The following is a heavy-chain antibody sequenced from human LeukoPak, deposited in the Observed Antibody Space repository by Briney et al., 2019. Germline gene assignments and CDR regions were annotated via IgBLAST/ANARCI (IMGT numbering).Heavy chain of an antibody. CDR3: ARESLVGAFDY. J-gene: IGHJ4*02. Sequence: TGGSLRLSCAASGITFRNYGMHWVRQAPGKGLEWVAVISYDGSNKYYADSVKGRFTISRDNSKNTLYLQMNSLRAEDTAVYYCARESLVGAFDYWGQGTLVTVSS. CDR1: GITFRNYG. CDR2: ISYDGSNK. V-gene: IGHV3-30*19. D-gene: IGHD1-26*01.